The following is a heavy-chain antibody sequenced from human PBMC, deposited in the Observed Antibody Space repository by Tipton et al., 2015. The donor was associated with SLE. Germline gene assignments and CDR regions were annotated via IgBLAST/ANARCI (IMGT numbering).Heavy chain of an antibody. D-gene: IGHD1/OR15-1a*01. CDR1: GFTFSSYG. CDR3: AKFEKTTDFYLDS. Sequence: SLRLSCAASGFTFSSYGMHWVRQAPGKGLEWVALIWYDESNKYYADSVKGRFTISRDNSKNTLYLQMNSLRAEDTAVYYCAKFEKTTDFYLDSWGQGTLVSVSS. J-gene: IGHJ4*02. CDR2: IWYDESNK. V-gene: IGHV3-33*06.